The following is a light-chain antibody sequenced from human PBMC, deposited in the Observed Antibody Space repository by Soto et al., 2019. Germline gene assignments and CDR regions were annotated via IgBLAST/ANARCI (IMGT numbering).Light chain of an antibody. J-gene: IGKJ1*01. V-gene: IGKV3-20*01. Sequence: ETVLTQSPGTLSLSPGDRATLSCRASQSVSGSYLAWYQQKPGQAPRLLIYGASNRATGIPDRFSGSGSGTDFTLTINRLEPEDFAVYFCQQFGNSPWTFGQGTKVDIK. CDR3: QQFGNSPWT. CDR1: QSVSGSY. CDR2: GAS.